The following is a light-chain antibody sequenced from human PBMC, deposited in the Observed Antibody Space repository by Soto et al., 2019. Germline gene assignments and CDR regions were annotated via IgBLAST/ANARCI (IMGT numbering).Light chain of an antibody. CDR3: QQYNSYST. CDR2: QAS. V-gene: IGKV1-5*03. J-gene: IGKJ1*01. Sequence: DIQMTQSPSTLSASVGDRVTITCRASQTISYWLAWYQQKPGKAPKLLTYQASTLQSGVPSRFSGSGSGTEFTLTISSLQPDDFATYYCQQYNSYSTFGQGTKVEIK. CDR1: QTISYW.